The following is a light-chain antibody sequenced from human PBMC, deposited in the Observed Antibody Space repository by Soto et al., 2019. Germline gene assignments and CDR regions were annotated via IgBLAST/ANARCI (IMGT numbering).Light chain of an antibody. V-gene: IGKV3-15*01. CDR2: GAS. Sequence: EIVMTQSPATLSVSPGERATLSCRASQSVSSNLAWYQQKPGQAPRLLIYGASTRATGIPARFSGSGSGTEYTITISSIQSADFAVYYCQQYNNWPSLTFGGGTKVEIK. J-gene: IGKJ4*01. CDR1: QSVSSN. CDR3: QQYNNWPSLT.